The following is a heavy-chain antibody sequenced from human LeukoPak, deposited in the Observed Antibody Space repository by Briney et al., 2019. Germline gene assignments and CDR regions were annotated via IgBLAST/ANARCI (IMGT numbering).Heavy chain of an antibody. CDR1: GGSISSSSYY. D-gene: IGHD6-13*01. CDR3: ARHSSPLNYFDY. CDR2: ICDSGST. V-gene: IGHV4-39*01. Sequence: SETLSLTCTVYGGSISSSSYYWGWIRQPPGKGLEWIGSICDSGSTYYNQSRISIATIAVDTSKNQFSLKLSSVTAADTAVYYCARHSSPLNYFDYWGQGTLVTVSS. J-gene: IGHJ4*02.